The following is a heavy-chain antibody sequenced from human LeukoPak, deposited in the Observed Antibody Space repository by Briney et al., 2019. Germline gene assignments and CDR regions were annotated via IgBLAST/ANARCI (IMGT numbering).Heavy chain of an antibody. CDR1: GLTFSSHW. CDR3: ARGKTYYDFWSGYYDY. V-gene: IGHV3-21*01. D-gene: IGHD3-3*01. J-gene: IGHJ4*02. Sequence: GGSLRLSCAASGLTFSSHWMHWVRQAPGKGLEWVSSIGSSSSYIYYADSVKGRFTISRDNAKNSLFLQMDTLRAEDTAVYYCARGKTYYDFWSGYYDYWGQGTLVTVSS. CDR2: IGSSSSYI.